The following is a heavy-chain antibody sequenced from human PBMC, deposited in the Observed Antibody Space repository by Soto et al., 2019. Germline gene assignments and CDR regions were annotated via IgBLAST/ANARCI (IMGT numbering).Heavy chain of an antibody. CDR3: VSEVGVRSFDS. Sequence: GGSLRLSCAASGFTFSSHAMHRVRQAPGKGLEWVAAISYDGSSQSYTDSGKGRFTISRDNSKNTLYLQMNSLRAEDTAVYYCVSEVGVRSFDSWGQGILVTVSS. CDR1: GFTFSSHA. CDR2: ISYDGSSQ. V-gene: IGHV3-30-3*01. D-gene: IGHD1-26*01. J-gene: IGHJ4*02.